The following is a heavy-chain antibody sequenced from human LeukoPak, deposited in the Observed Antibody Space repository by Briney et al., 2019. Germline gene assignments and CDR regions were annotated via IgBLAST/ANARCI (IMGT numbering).Heavy chain of an antibody. V-gene: IGHV4-59*01. Sequence: SETLSLTCTVSGGSISGYYWTWIRQPPGKGLEWIGYIFYSGSGSTNYNPSLESRVTISVDTSKNQFSLKLSSVTAEDTAVYYCVRSIGAPGLHFDYWGQGTLVTVSS. D-gene: IGHD6-6*01. J-gene: IGHJ4*02. CDR2: IFYSGSGST. CDR3: VRSIGAPGLHFDY. CDR1: GGSISGYY.